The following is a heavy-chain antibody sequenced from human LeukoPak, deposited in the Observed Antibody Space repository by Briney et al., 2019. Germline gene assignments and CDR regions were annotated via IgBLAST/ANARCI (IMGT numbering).Heavy chain of an antibody. CDR2: IYSSGST. Sequence: KPSETLSPTCIVSGGSISSYYWSWIRQPPGKGLEYIGYIYSSGSTNYNPSLKSRVTISVDTSKNQFSLKLNSVTAADTAVYYCARQPNDSRSMIVDFWGQGTLVTVSS. CDR3: ARQPNDSRSMIVDF. J-gene: IGHJ4*02. CDR1: GGSISSYY. D-gene: IGHD3-22*01. V-gene: IGHV4-59*08.